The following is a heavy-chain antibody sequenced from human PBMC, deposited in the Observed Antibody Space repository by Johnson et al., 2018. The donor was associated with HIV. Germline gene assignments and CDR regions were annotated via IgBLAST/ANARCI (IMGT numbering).Heavy chain of an antibody. CDR1: GFTVSSNY. Sequence: QVQLVESGGGLIQPGGSLRLSCAASGFTVSSNYMSWVRQAPGKGLEWVSYISSSGSTIYYADSVKGRFTISRDNAKNSLYLQMNSLRAEDTAVYYCARDPPVTTTHNAFDIWGQGTMVTVSS. CDR3: ARDPPVTTTHNAFDI. J-gene: IGHJ3*02. D-gene: IGHD4-17*01. V-gene: IGHV3-11*04. CDR2: ISSSGSTI.